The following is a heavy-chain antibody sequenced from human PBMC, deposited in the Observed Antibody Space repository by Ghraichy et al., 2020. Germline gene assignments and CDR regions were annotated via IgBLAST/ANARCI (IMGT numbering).Heavy chain of an antibody. V-gene: IGHV4-30-2*01. J-gene: IGHJ6*02. CDR1: GGSISSGGYS. CDR3: ARDSGSYGVDV. D-gene: IGHD1-26*01. Sequence: SETLSLTCAVSGGSISSGGYSWSWIRQPPGKGLEWIGYIYHSGSIYSNPSLQSRVTISLDRSKNQFSLRLSSVTAAATAVYYCARDSGSYGVDVWGQGTTVTVSS. CDR2: IYHSGSI.